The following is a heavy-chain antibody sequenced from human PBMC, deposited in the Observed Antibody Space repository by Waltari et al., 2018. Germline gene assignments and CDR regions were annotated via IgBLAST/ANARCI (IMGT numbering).Heavy chain of an antibody. D-gene: IGHD3-22*01. CDR2: IYYSGGT. CDR1: GGSISSSSYY. V-gene: IGHV4-39*01. Sequence: QLQLQESGPGLVKPSETLSLTCTVSGGSISSSSYYWGWIRQPPGKGLEWIGSIYYSGGTYYHPSRKSRVTISVDTSKNHFSLKLSSVTAADTAVYYCARHDLPEGDYYDSSGYFSAFDYWGQGTLVTVSS. CDR3: ARHDLPEGDYYDSSGYFSAFDY. J-gene: IGHJ4*02.